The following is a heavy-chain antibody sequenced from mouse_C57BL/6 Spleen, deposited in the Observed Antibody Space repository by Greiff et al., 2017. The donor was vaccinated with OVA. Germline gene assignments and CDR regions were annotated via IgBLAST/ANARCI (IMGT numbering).Heavy chain of an antibody. CDR3: TGSGILRS. CDR2: IDPETGGT. J-gene: IGHJ2*01. V-gene: IGHV1-15*01. Sequence: VQLQQSGAELVRPGASVTLSCKASGYTFTDYEMHWVKQPPVHGLEWIGAIDPETGGTAYNQKFKGKARLTADKSSSTAYMELRSLTSEDSAVYYCTGSGILRSWGQGTTLTVSS. CDR1: GYTFTDYE. D-gene: IGHD3-1*01.